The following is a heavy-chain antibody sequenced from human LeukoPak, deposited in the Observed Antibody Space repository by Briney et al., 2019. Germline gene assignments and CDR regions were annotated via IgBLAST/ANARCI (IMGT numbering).Heavy chain of an antibody. D-gene: IGHD5-24*01. CDR1: GGTFSSYA. Sequence: SLVKVSCKASGGTFSSYAISWVRQAPGQGLEWMGRIIPIFGTANYAQKFQGRVTITTDESTSTAYMELSSLRSEDTAVYYCARDGYNYQGFDYWGQGTLVTVSS. V-gene: IGHV1-69*05. J-gene: IGHJ4*02. CDR3: ARDGYNYQGFDY. CDR2: IIPIFGTA.